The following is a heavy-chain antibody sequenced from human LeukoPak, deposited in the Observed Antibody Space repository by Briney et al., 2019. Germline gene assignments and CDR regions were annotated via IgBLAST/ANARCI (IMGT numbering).Heavy chain of an antibody. CDR3: AREVSSSWYLSMSHGTDLLWFDP. CDR1: GYTFTSYG. J-gene: IGHJ5*02. D-gene: IGHD6-13*01. Sequence: GASVKVSCKASGYTFTSYGISWVRQAPGQGLEWMGRISAYNGNTNYAQKLQGRVTMTTDTSTSTAYMELRSLRSDDTAVYYCAREVSSSWYLSMSHGTDLLWFDPWGQGTLVTVSS. V-gene: IGHV1-18*01. CDR2: ISAYNGNT.